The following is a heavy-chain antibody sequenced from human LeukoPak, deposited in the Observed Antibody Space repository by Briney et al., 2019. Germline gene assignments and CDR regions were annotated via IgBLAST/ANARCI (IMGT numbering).Heavy chain of an antibody. Sequence: SETLSLTCTVSGGSISSYYCSWIRQPPGKGLEWIGYIYYSGSTNYNPSLKSRVTISVDTSKNQFSLKLSSVTAADTAVYYCVRGVATVDYWGQGTLVTVSS. V-gene: IGHV4-59*01. D-gene: IGHD5-12*01. CDR3: VRGVATVDY. J-gene: IGHJ4*02. CDR2: IYYSGST. CDR1: GGSISSYY.